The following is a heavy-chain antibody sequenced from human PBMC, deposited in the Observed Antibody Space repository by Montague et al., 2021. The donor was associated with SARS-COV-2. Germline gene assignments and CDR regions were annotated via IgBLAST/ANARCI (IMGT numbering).Heavy chain of an antibody. CDR1: GGSISSGSYY. V-gene: IGHV4-61*02. CDR2: IYTSGST. J-gene: IGHJ3*02. CDR3: ARVPPYYYDSSGYYSGAFDI. D-gene: IGHD3-22*01. Sequence: TLSLTCTVSGGSISSGSYYWSWLRQPAGKGLEWIGRIYTSGSTNYNPSLKSRVTISVDTSKNQFSLTLSSVAAADTAVYYCARVPPYYYDSSGYYSGAFDIWGQGTMVTVSS.